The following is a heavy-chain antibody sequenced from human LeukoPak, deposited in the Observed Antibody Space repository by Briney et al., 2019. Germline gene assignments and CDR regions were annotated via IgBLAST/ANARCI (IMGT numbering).Heavy chain of an antibody. CDR2: IKPDSGGT. V-gene: IGHV1-2*02. Sequence: ASVKVSCKAPGYNSADYYIHWVRQAPGQGLEWMGWIKPDSGGTDYAQRFHGRVTMTRDTPISTAYMEVSGLRSDDTPVYYCARGINWFDSWGQGTLVTVSS. J-gene: IGHJ5*01. D-gene: IGHD3-10*01. CDR3: ARGINWFDS. CDR1: GYNSADYY.